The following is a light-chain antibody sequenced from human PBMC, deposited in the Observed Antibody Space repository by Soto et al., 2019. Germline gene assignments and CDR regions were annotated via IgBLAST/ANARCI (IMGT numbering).Light chain of an antibody. J-gene: IGKJ5*01. CDR3: QQLNSYPIT. CDR1: QSVSSRY. V-gene: IGKV3-20*01. CDR2: GAS. Sequence: EIVLTQSPGILSLSPGERATLSCRASQSVSSRYLVWYQQKSGQAPRLLIYGASSRATGIPDGFSGSGSGTDFTLTISRLEPEDFATYYCQQLNSYPITFGQGTRLEIK.